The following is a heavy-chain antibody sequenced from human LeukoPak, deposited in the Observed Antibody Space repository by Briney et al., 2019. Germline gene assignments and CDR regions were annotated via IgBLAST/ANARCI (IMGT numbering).Heavy chain of an antibody. CDR1: GASLTSYY. J-gene: IGHJ4*02. Sequence: PLETLSLTCTVSGASLTSYYWNWIRQPPGKGLEWIGYIYYNGSPNYNPSLKSRVTISQDTSKNQFSLKLTSVTAADTAVYYCARDSPSYERSGYYHFDYWGQGSLVTVSS. V-gene: IGHV4-59*01. CDR3: ARDSPSYERSGYYHFDY. D-gene: IGHD3-22*01. CDR2: IYYNGSP.